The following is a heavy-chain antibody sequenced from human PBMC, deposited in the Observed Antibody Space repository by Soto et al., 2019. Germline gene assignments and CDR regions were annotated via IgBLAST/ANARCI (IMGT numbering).Heavy chain of an antibody. Sequence: SETLSLTCTVSGGSISSSSYYWGWIRQPPGKGMEWIGSIYYSGSTYYNKSLKSRVTKSVDTSKNQISQKINTITAADTAVYYCASPKIAFYNWFDPWGQGTLVTVS. D-gene: IGHD3-3*02. V-gene: IGHV4-39*01. CDR3: ASPKIAFYNWFDP. CDR2: IYYSGST. CDR1: GGSISSSSYY. J-gene: IGHJ5*02.